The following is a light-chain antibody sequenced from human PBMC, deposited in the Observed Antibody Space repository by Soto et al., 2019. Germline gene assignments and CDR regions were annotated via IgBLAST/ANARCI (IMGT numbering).Light chain of an antibody. V-gene: IGKV3-20*01. CDR2: GAS. J-gene: IGKJ1*01. CDR1: QTVSSSY. CDR3: QHLKR. Sequence: IVLTQSPGTLSLSPGERATLSCRASQTVSSSYLTWYQQKPGQAPRLLIYGASSRATGIPDRFSGSGSETDFTLTISRLAPEDFAVYYCQHLKRFGPGTKVEIK.